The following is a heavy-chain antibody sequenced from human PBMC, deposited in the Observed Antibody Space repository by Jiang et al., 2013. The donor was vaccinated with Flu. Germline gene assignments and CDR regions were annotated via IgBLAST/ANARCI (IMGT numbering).Heavy chain of an antibody. Sequence: GAEVKKPGESLRISCKGSGYSFTSYWISWVRQMPGKGLEWMGRIDPSDSYTNYSPSFQGHVTISADKSTSTAYLQWSSLKASDTAMYYCARHEGERFGEYYFDYWGQGTLVTVSS. CDR1: GYSFTSYW. J-gene: IGHJ4*02. CDR2: IDPSDSYT. D-gene: IGHD3-10*01. CDR3: ARHEGERFGEYYFDY. V-gene: IGHV5-10-1*01.